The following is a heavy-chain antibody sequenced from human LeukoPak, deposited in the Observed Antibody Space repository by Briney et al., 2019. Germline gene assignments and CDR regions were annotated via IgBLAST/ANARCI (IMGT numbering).Heavy chain of an antibody. J-gene: IGHJ4*02. V-gene: IGHV3-7*01. CDR3: VRDSPYCTDGVCRYYFDY. CDR1: GFTFSSYW. CDR2: IKQDGSEK. D-gene: IGHD2-8*01. Sequence: GGSLRLSCAASGFTFSSYWMSWVRQAPGKGLEWVANIKQDGSEKYYVDSVKGRFTISRDNAKNSLYLQMNSLRAEDTAVYYCVRDSPYCTDGVCRYYFDYWGQGTLVTVSS.